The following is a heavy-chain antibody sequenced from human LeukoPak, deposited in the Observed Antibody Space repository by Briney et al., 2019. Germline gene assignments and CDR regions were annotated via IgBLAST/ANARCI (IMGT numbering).Heavy chain of an antibody. J-gene: IGHJ4*02. Sequence: KTGGSLRLSCAASGFTFSSYSMNWVRKAPGKGLEWVSSISSSSSYIYYADSVKGRFTISRDNAKNSLYLQMNSLRAEDTAVYYCARRLRYDFWSPSYYFDYWGQGTLVTVSS. CDR1: GFTFSSYS. V-gene: IGHV3-21*01. CDR3: ARRLRYDFWSPSYYFDY. CDR2: ISSSSSYI. D-gene: IGHD3-3*01.